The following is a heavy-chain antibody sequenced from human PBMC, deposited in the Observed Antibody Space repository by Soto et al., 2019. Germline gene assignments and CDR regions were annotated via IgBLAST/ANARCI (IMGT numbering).Heavy chain of an antibody. J-gene: IGHJ6*03. CDR1: GYTFTSYD. CDR2: MNPNSGNT. D-gene: IGHD3-10*01. Sequence: ASVKVSCKASGYTFTSYDINWVRQATGQGLEWMGWMNPNSGNTGYAQKFQGRVTMTRNTSISTAYMELSSLRSEDTAAYYCARVRIGFGELLYGDYYYYYYTDVWGKVTTVTVSS. V-gene: IGHV1-8*01. CDR3: ARVRIGFGELLYGDYYYYYYTDV.